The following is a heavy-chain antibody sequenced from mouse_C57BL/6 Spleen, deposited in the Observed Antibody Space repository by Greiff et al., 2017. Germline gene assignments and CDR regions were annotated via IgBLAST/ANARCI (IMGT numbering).Heavy chain of an antibody. CDR1: GYTFTSYW. D-gene: IGHD2-1*01. J-gene: IGHJ1*03. CDR3: ARGEARYYGNPERYFDV. CDR2: IDPSDSET. Sequence: QVQLQQPGAELVRPGSSVKLSCKASGYTFTSYWMHWVKQRPIQGLEWIGNIDPSDSETHYNQKFKDKATLTVDKSSSTAYMQLSSLTSEDSAVYYCARGEARYYGNPERYFDVWGTGTTVTVSS. V-gene: IGHV1-52*01.